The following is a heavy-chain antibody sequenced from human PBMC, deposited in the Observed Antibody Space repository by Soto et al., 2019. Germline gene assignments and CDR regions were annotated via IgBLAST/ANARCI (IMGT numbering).Heavy chain of an antibody. D-gene: IGHD2-2*01. Sequence: QVQLVQSGAEVKKPGSSVKVSCKASGGTFSSYAISWVRQAPGQGLEWMGGIIPIFGTANYAQKFQGRVTITADESTSTAYMELSSLRSEDTAVYYCARENDGLGRRAEEGYCISTSCSHNWFDPWGQGTLVTVSS. CDR1: GGTFSSYA. J-gene: IGHJ5*02. CDR2: IIPIFGTA. CDR3: ARENDGLGRRAEEGYCISTSCSHNWFDP. V-gene: IGHV1-69*12.